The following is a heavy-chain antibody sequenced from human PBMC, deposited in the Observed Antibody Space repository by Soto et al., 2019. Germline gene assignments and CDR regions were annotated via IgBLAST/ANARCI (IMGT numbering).Heavy chain of an antibody. CDR2: IYYSGST. CDR1: GVSISSYY. Sequence: SETLSITCTVSGVSISSYYWSWIRQPPWKGLEWIGYIYYSGSTNYNPSLKSRVTISVDTSKNQFSLKLSSVTAADTAVYYCDREIAAQQNRVLAWGQGTWGTVSS. V-gene: IGHV4-59*01. D-gene: IGHD2-15*01. J-gene: IGHJ5*01. CDR3: DREIAAQQNRVLA.